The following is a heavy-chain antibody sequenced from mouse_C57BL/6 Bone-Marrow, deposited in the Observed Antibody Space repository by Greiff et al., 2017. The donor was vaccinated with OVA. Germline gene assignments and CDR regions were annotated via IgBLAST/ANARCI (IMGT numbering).Heavy chain of an antibody. Sequence: VQLQQPGAELVKPGASVKLSCKASGYTFTSYWMHWVKQRPGQGLEWIGMIHPNSGSTNYNEKFKSKATLTVVKSSSTAYMQLSSLTSEDSAVYYCAFGDYDYDYAMDYWGQGTSVTVSS. CDR1: GYTFTSYW. CDR3: AFGDYDYDYAMDY. D-gene: IGHD2-4*01. V-gene: IGHV1-64*01. CDR2: IHPNSGST. J-gene: IGHJ4*01.